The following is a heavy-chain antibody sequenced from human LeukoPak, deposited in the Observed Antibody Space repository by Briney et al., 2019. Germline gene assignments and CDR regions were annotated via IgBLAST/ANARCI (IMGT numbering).Heavy chain of an antibody. Sequence: ASVKVSCKASGYTFTGYYMPWVRQAPGQGLEWMGWINPNSGGTNYAQKFQGRVTMTRDTSISTAYMELSRLRSDDTAVYYCARGYYDFWSGYYRDYYYYMDVWGKGTTVTVSS. V-gene: IGHV1-2*02. CDR2: INPNSGGT. D-gene: IGHD3-3*01. CDR3: ARGYYDFWSGYYRDYYYYMDV. CDR1: GYTFTGYY. J-gene: IGHJ6*03.